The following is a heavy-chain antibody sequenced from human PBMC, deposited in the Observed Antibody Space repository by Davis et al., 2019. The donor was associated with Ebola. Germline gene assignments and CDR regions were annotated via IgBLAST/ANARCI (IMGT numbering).Heavy chain of an antibody. V-gene: IGHV3-30*04. CDR3: LAGTNY. D-gene: IGHD6-19*01. Sequence: GGSLRLSCAASGFMFRTYAMHWVRQAPGKGLEWAAVISKDGSNEDYADSVRGRFTISRDKSKSTLFLQMDSLRPEDTAVYYCLAGTNYWGQGTQVIVSS. CDR2: ISKDGSNE. J-gene: IGHJ4*02. CDR1: GFMFRTYA.